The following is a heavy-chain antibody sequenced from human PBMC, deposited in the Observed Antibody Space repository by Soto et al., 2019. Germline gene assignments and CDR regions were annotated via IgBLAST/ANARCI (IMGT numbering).Heavy chain of an antibody. D-gene: IGHD1-26*01. CDR3: ARPSGGGASGSEGAFDI. Sequence: PSETLSLTCTVSGGSISSSSYYWGWIRQPPGKGLEWIGSIYYSGSTYYNPSLKSRVTISVDTSKNQFSLKLSSVTAADTAVYYCARPSGGGASGSEGAFDIWGQGTMVTVPS. V-gene: IGHV4-39*01. J-gene: IGHJ3*02. CDR2: IYYSGST. CDR1: GGSISSSSYY.